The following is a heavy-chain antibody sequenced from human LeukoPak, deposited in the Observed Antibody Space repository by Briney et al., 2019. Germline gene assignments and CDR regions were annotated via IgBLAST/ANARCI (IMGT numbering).Heavy chain of an antibody. J-gene: IGHJ5*02. V-gene: IGHV5-51*01. CDR3: ARHGFVPLGDGWFDP. Sequence: GESLKISCKGSGYSFTNHWIAWVRPMPGKGLEWMGIIYPADSDTRYSPSFQGQVSISADKSISTAYLQWSSLKASDTAMYYCARHGFVPLGDGWFDPWGQGTLVTVSS. D-gene: IGHD3-16*01. CDR2: IYPADSDT. CDR1: GYSFTNHW.